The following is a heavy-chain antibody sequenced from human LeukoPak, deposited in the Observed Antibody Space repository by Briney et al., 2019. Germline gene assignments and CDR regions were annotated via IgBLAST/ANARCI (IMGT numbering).Heavy chain of an antibody. CDR1: GFTFGSYG. J-gene: IGHJ6*02. D-gene: IGHD2-2*01. CDR3: AKGTKRGYCSSTSCYEGYYYYGMDV. CDR2: ISYDGSNK. Sequence: PGRSLRLSCAASGFTFGSYGMHWVRQAPGKGLEWVAVISYDGSNKYYADSVKGRSTISRDNSKNTLYLQMNSLRAEDTAVYYCAKGTKRGYCSSTSCYEGYYYYGMDVWGQGTTVTVSS. V-gene: IGHV3-30*18.